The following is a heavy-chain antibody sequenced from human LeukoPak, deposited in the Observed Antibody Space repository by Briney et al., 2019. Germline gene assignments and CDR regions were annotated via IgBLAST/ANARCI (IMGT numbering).Heavy chain of an antibody. CDR2: ISGSGGST. V-gene: IGHV3-23*01. D-gene: IGHD3-3*01. CDR1: GFTFSSYA. CDR3: AKDKGFWSGYGYFDY. Sequence: PGGSLRLSCAASGFTFSSYAMSWVRQALGKGLEWVSAISGSGGSTYYADSVKGRFTISRDNSRNTLYLQMNSLRAEDTAVYYCAKDKGFWSGYGYFDYWGQGTLVTVSS. J-gene: IGHJ4*02.